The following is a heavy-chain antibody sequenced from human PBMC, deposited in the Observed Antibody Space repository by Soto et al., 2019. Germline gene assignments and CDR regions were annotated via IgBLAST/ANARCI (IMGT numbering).Heavy chain of an antibody. Sequence: EVQLVESGGGLVQPGGSLRLSCAASGFTVSSNYMSWVRQAPGKGLEWVSVIYSGGSTYYADSVKGRFTISRHNSKTTLYLQMNSLRAEDTAVYYCARDRRMSDDYSNYAGAYYYYYMDVWGKGTTVTVSS. D-gene: IGHD4-4*01. CDR3: ARDRRMSDDYSNYAGAYYYYYMDV. CDR2: IYSGGST. V-gene: IGHV3-53*04. J-gene: IGHJ6*03. CDR1: GFTVSSNY.